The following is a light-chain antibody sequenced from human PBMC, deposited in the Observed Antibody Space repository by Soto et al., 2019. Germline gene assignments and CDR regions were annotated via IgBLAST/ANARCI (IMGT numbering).Light chain of an antibody. CDR3: SSYTSSSSWV. Sequence: QSALTQPASVSXXPGQSITISCTGTSSDVGAYNYVSWYQQHSGKAPKLIIYEVTNRPSGVSNRFSASKSGNTASLTIFGLQAEDEADYYCSSYTSSSSWVFGGGTKLTVL. V-gene: IGLV2-14*01. J-gene: IGLJ3*02. CDR1: SSDVGAYNY. CDR2: EVT.